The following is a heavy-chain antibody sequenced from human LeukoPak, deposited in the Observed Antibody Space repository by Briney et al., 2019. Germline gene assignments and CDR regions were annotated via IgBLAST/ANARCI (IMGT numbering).Heavy chain of an antibody. CDR1: GFTFDDYG. Sequence: GGSLRLSCAASGFTFDDYGMSWVRQAPGKGLEWVSGINWNGDSTNYADSVKGRFTISRDNAKNSLYLQVNSLRAEDTALYYCARGGHYSSSFSHYYYHMDVWGKGTTVTVSS. D-gene: IGHD6-6*01. V-gene: IGHV3-20*04. CDR3: ARGGHYSSSFSHYYYHMDV. J-gene: IGHJ6*03. CDR2: INWNGDST.